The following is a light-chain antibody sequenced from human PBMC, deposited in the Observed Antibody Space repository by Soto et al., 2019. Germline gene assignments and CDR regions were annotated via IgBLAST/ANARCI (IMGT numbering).Light chain of an antibody. CDR2: AAS. V-gene: IGKV1-27*01. Sequence: DIHLTQSPSSLSASVGDRVTITCRASQDIGNFLAWYQQKPGKVPKLLIYAASTLQSGVPSRFSGSGSGTDFTLTISSLQPEDVATYYCQKCKVAPFTFGGGTKVDIK. CDR3: QKCKVAPFT. CDR1: QDIGNF. J-gene: IGKJ4*01.